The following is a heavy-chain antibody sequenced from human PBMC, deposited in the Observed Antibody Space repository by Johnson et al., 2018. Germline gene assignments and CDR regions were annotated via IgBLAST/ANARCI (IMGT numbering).Heavy chain of an antibody. D-gene: IGHD4-17*01. V-gene: IGHV3-20*04. CDR3: ARIKSSGLRDGYDI. CDR2: INWKGATT. Sequence: VQLQEWGGGVVQPGRYLRVSCAASGFTFDDYGMTWVRQAPGKGLEWVSGINWKGATTAYGDSVKGRFTISRDNAKNPLYLQMNSLRAEDTALYYCARIKSSGLRDGYDIWGQGTMVTVSS. CDR1: GFTFDDYG. J-gene: IGHJ3*02.